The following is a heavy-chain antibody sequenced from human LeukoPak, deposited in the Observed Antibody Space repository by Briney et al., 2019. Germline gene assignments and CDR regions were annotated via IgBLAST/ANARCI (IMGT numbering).Heavy chain of an antibody. D-gene: IGHD5-18*01. J-gene: IGHJ4*02. V-gene: IGHV3-21*01. CDR3: ARASGDIVETATMGSY. CDR2: ISSSSSSI. Sequence: GGSLRLSCAASGFTFNSYSMNWVRQAPGKGLEWVSSISSSSSSIYYADSVKGRFTISRDNAKNSLYLQMNSPRAEDTAVYYCARASGDIVETATMGSYWGQGTLVTVSS. CDR1: GFTFNSYS.